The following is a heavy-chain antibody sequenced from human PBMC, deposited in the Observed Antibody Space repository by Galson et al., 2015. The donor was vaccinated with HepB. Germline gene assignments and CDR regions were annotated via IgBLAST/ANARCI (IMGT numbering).Heavy chain of an antibody. CDR3: ARLLVEGAPERSAFDI. V-gene: IGHV5-51*03. CDR1: GYSFTSYW. Sequence: QSGAEVKKPGESLKISCKGSGYSFTSYWIGWVRQMPGKGLEWMGIIYPGDSDTRYSPSFQGQVTISADKSISTAYLQWSSLKASDTAMYHCARLLVEGAPERSAFDIWGQGTMVTVSS. D-gene: IGHD3-16*01. J-gene: IGHJ3*02. CDR2: IYPGDSDT.